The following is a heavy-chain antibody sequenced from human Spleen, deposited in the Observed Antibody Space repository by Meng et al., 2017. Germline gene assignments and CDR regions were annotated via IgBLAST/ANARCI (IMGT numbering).Heavy chain of an antibody. V-gene: IGHV3-7*01. CDR3: ARISVRYYYARDV. J-gene: IGHJ6*02. CDR2: INQDGSEK. D-gene: IGHD5/OR15-5a*01. Sequence: GESLKISCAASGFTLSSFWMSWIRQAPGKGLEWVANINQDGSEKYYVDSVEGRFTISRDNAENSLYLQVNSLRGEDTALYYCARISVRYYYARDVWGPGTTVTVSS. CDR1: GFTLSSFW.